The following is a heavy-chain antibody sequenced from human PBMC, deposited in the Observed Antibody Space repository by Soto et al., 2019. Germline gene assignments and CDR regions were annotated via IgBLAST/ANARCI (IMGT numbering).Heavy chain of an antibody. CDR2: INPCDGST. D-gene: IGHD4-4*01. CDR1: GYTFTSYY. Sequence: QVQVVQSGAEVKKPGASVKVSCKASGYTFTSYYIHWVRQAPGQGLEGMGIINPCDGSTTYAQKFQGRVTMTRDTSTSTVYMELSSLRSEDTAVFYCARGSIEMTTITSYFDYWGQGTLVTVSS. CDR3: ARGSIEMTTITSYFDY. J-gene: IGHJ4*02. V-gene: IGHV1-46*01.